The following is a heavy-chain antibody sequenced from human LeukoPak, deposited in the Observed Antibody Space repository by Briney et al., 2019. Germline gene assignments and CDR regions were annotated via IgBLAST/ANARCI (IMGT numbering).Heavy chain of an antibody. Sequence: ASVKVSCKASGYTFSSYDISWVRQAPGQGLEWMGRIIPILGIANYAQKFQGRVTITADKSTSTAYMELSSLRSEDTAVYYCARGILTGYYVDYWGQGTLVTVSS. CDR2: IIPILGIA. V-gene: IGHV1-69*04. J-gene: IGHJ4*02. D-gene: IGHD3-9*01. CDR1: GYTFSSYD. CDR3: ARGILTGYYVDY.